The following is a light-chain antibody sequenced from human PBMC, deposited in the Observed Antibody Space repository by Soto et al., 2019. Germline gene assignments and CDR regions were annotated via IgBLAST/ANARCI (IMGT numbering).Light chain of an antibody. J-gene: IGKJ4*01. Sequence: DTQMTQSPSTLAASVGDRVTISCRASQSVSAWLAWYQQKPGKAPKLLISDASSLKSGVPLRFSGSGFGTEFTLTISSLQPEDFATYYCQQYSGYSLTFGGGTKVEIK. CDR1: QSVSAW. CDR3: QQYSGYSLT. CDR2: DAS. V-gene: IGKV1-5*01.